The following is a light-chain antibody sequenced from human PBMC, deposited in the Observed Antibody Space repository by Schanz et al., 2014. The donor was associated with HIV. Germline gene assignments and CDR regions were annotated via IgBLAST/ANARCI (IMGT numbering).Light chain of an antibody. CDR2: EVS. Sequence: QSALTQPPSASGSPGQSVTISCTGTSSDVGGYNYVSWYQQYPGKAPKLMIYEVSKRPSGVPDRFSGSKSGNTASLTVSGLQADDEADYYCSSYTSSSTWVFGGGTKLTVL. J-gene: IGLJ3*02. V-gene: IGLV2-8*01. CDR3: SSYTSSSTWV. CDR1: SSDVGGYNY.